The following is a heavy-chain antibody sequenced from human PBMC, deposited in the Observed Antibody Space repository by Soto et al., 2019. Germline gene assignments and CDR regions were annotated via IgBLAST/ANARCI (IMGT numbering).Heavy chain of an antibody. CDR1: GGTFSSYA. CDR2: TIPIFGTA. J-gene: IGHJ6*02. CDR3: ARPARDTAMVLSGHYGMDV. V-gene: IGHV1-69*13. D-gene: IGHD5-18*01. Sequence: ASVKVSCKASGGTFSSYAISWVRQAPGQGLEWMGGTIPIFGTANYAQKFQGRVTITADESTSTAYMELSSLRSEDTAVYYCARPARDTAMVLSGHYGMDVWGQGTTVTVSS.